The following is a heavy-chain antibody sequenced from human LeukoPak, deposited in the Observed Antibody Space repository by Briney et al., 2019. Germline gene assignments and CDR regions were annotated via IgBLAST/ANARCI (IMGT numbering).Heavy chain of an antibody. Sequence: GGSLRLSCTASGFTFRSYSMNWVRQAPGKGLEWISYISSSNSTIYYADSVKGRFTISRDNGKNSLYLQMNSLRAEDTAVYYCARGNSTERGALDIWGQGTMVTVSS. CDR3: ARGNSTERGALDI. J-gene: IGHJ3*02. D-gene: IGHD2/OR15-2a*01. CDR2: ISSSNSTI. CDR1: GFTFRSYS. V-gene: IGHV3-48*01.